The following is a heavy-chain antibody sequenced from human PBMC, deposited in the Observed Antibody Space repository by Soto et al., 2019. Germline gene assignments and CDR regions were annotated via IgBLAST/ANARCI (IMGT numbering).Heavy chain of an antibody. J-gene: IGHJ4*02. D-gene: IGHD3-10*01. CDR1: GGSISSYY. Sequence: SETLSLTCTFSGGSISSYYWTWIRQPPGKGLEWIGFIYNSGSTHYNPSLRSRVTISVDTSKNQFSLKLRSVTAADTAVYYCASMGYHYGSGSYPLDYWGQGTLVTVSS. V-gene: IGHV4-59*08. CDR3: ASMGYHYGSGSYPLDY. CDR2: IYNSGST.